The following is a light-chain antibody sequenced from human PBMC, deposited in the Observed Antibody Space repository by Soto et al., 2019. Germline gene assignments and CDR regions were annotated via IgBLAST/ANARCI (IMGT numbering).Light chain of an antibody. V-gene: IGLV2-8*01. J-gene: IGLJ2*01. CDR2: EVD. Sequence: QSALTQPPSASGSPGQSVTVSCTGTSTDVGGYNSVSWYQQQPGKAPKLIIFEVDKRPSGVPDRFSGSMYGNTAYLTVFGLQDDDEAEYFCISYAGSDILLFGGGTQLTVL. CDR3: ISYAGSDILL. CDR1: STDVGGYNS.